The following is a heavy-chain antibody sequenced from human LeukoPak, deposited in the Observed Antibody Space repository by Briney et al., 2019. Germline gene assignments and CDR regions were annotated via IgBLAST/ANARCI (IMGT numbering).Heavy chain of an antibody. CDR1: GFTFGNYG. Sequence: GGSLRLSCAASGFTFGNYGMNWVRQAPGKGLEWVSSISSSSSYIYYADSVKGRFTISRDNAKNSLYLQMNSLRAEDTAVYYCARGGTIFGVVIDNWFDPWGQGTLVTVSS. CDR2: ISSSSSYI. J-gene: IGHJ5*02. CDR3: ARGGTIFGVVIDNWFDP. V-gene: IGHV3-21*01. D-gene: IGHD3-3*01.